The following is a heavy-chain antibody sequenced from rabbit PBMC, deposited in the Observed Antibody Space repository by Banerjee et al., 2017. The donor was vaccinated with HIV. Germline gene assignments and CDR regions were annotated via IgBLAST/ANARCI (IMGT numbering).Heavy chain of an antibody. CDR3: ARDNRL. CDR2: IDPVFGST. Sequence: QEQLVESGGGLVQPGGSLKLSCKASGFDFSSYGVSWVRQAPGKGLEWIGYIDPVFGSTYYASWVNGRFTISKTSSTTVTLQLTSLTGADTATYFCARDNRLWGPGTLVTVS. J-gene: IGHJ6*01. V-gene: IGHV1S39*01. D-gene: IGHD4-1*01. CDR1: GFDFSSYG.